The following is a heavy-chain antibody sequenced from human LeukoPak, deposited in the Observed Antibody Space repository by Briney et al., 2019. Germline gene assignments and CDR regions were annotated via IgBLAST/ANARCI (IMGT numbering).Heavy chain of an antibody. CDR1: GYTFTGYY. CDR3: ARAWDIVVVPAAILDY. CDR2: INPNSGGT. Sequence: ASVKVSCKASGYTFTGYYMHWVRQAPGQGLEWMGWINPNSGGTNYAQKFQGRVTMTRDTSISTAYMELSRLRSDDTAVYYCARAWDIVVVPAAILDYWGRGTLVTVSS. D-gene: IGHD2-2*01. J-gene: IGHJ4*02. V-gene: IGHV1-2*02.